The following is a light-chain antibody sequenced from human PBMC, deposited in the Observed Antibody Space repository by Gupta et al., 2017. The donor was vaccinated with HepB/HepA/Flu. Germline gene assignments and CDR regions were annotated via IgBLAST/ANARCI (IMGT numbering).Light chain of an antibody. J-gene: IGLJ2*01. CDR1: SSDVGGYNY. CDR3: CSYAGSYTLVV. CDR2: DVS. Sequence: QSALTQPRSVSGSPGQSVPISCTGTSSDVGGYNYVSWYQQHPGKAPKLMIYDVSKRPSGGPDRFSGSKSGNTASLTISGLQAEDEADYYCCSYAGSYTLVVFGGGTKLTVL. V-gene: IGLV2-11*01.